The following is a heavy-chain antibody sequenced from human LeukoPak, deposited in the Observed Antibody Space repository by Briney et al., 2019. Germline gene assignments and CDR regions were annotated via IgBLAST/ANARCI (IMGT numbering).Heavy chain of an antibody. CDR2: IKPDGSEK. CDR3: ARVYYYTSGSRWGDYFDY. Sequence: GGSLRLSCAASGFTFSSYWMSWVRQAPGKGLEWVANIKPDGSEKYYVDSVKGRFTISRDNAKNSLYLQMNSLRAEDTAVYYCARVYYYTSGSRWGDYFDYWGQGTLVAVSS. V-gene: IGHV3-7*01. CDR1: GFTFSSYW. J-gene: IGHJ4*02. D-gene: IGHD3-10*01.